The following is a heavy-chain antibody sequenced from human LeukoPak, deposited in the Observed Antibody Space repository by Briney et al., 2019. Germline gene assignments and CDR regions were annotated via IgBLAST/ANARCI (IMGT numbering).Heavy chain of an antibody. CDR2: ISYDGSNK. J-gene: IGHJ4*02. CDR1: GFTFSSYG. CDR3: AKDRRYYGSGSYSFY. V-gene: IGHV3-30*18. Sequence: PGGSLRLSCAASGFTFSSYGMHWVRQAPGKGLEWVAVISYDGSNKYYADSVKGRFTISRDNSKNALYLQMNSLRAEDTAVYYCAKDRRYYGSGSYSFYWGQGTLVTVSS. D-gene: IGHD3-10*01.